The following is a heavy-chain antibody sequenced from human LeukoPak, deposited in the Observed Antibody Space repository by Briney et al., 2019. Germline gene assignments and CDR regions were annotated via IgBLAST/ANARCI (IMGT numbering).Heavy chain of an antibody. CDR1: GFTFSTYA. J-gene: IGHJ5*02. V-gene: IGHV3-23*01. CDR2: LNYNGGNT. D-gene: IGHD6-13*01. Sequence: PGGSLRLSCAASGFTFSTYAMTWLRQAPGKGLEWVSALNYNGGNTYYADSVKGRFTISRDNSKNTLYLQMNSLRAEDTAVYYCAKALNSSWRTNWFDPWGQGTLVTVSS. CDR3: AKALNSSWRTNWFDP.